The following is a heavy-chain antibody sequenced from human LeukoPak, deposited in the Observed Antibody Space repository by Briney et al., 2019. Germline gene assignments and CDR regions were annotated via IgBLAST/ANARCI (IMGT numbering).Heavy chain of an antibody. D-gene: IGHD2-2*01. V-gene: IGHV3-23*01. J-gene: IGHJ4*02. CDR3: AKYCSSPSCSSY. CDR2: ISGSGGST. Sequence: GGSLRLSCAASGFAFSSYAMGWVRQAPGKGLEWVSAISGSGGSTYYADSVKGRFTISRDNSKNTLYLQMNSLRAEDTAVYYCAKYCSSPSCSSYWGQGTLVTVSS. CDR1: GFAFSSYA.